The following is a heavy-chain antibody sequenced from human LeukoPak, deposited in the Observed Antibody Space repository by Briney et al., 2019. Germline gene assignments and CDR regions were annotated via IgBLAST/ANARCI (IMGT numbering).Heavy chain of an antibody. CDR2: IYPGDSDA. J-gene: IGHJ6*03. CDR3: TRRAMGAFGGAGDYMDV. D-gene: IGHD3-16*01. CDR1: GYTFTSYW. Sequence: GESLKISCKGSGYTFTSYWIGWVRQMPGKGLEWMAIIYPGDSDASYSPSFQGRVTISADKSISTAYLQWSSLKASDTAMYYCTRRAMGAFGGAGDYMDVWGKGTTVTISS. V-gene: IGHV5-51*01.